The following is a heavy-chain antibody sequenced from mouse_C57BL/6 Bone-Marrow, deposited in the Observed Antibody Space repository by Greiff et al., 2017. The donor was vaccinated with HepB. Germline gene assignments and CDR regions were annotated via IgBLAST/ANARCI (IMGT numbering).Heavy chain of an antibody. Sequence: VQLQQPGAELVMPGASVKLSCKASGYTFTSYWMHWVKQRPGQGLEWIGEIDPSDSYTNYNQKFKGKSTLTVDKSSSTAYMQLSSLTSEDSAVYYCAREHRLPYYFGDWGKGTTLTVAS. J-gene: IGHJ2*01. CDR2: IDPSDSYT. D-gene: IGHD3-2*02. V-gene: IGHV1-69*01. CDR3: AREHRLPYYFGD. CDR1: GYTFTSYW.